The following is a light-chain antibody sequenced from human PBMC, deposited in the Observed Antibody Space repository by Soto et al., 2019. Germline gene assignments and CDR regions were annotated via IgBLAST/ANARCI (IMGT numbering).Light chain of an antibody. Sequence: QSVLTQPASVSGSPGQSIPISCTGTSSDVGSYNLVSWYQQHPGKAPKLMIYEVSKRPSGVSNRFSGSKSGNTASLTISGRQAEDEADYYCCSYAGSSTYVFGTGTKVTVL. CDR2: EVS. J-gene: IGLJ1*01. CDR1: SSDVGSYNL. V-gene: IGLV2-23*02. CDR3: CSYAGSSTYV.